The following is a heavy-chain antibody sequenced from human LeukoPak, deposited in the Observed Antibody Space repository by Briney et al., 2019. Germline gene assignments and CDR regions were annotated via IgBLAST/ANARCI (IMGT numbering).Heavy chain of an antibody. Sequence: PGGSLRLSCAASGFTFSSYWMHWVRQAPGKGLVWVSRINSDGSSTSYADSVKGRFTISRDNSKNTLYVQMNSLRAEDTAIYYCAKSRSGSSNWALRIFDNWGQGTMVSASS. CDR3: AKSRSGSSNWALRIFDN. V-gene: IGHV3-74*01. D-gene: IGHD3-10*01. CDR2: INSDGSST. J-gene: IGHJ4*02. CDR1: GFTFSSYW.